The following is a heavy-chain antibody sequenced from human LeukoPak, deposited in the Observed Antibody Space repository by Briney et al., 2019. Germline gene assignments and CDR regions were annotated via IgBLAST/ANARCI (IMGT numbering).Heavy chain of an antibody. V-gene: IGHV3-23*01. CDR3: AIYDSSGAEAFDI. J-gene: IGHJ3*02. CDR1: GFTFSSYA. CDR2: ISGSGGST. D-gene: IGHD3-22*01. Sequence: GGSLRLSCAASGFTFSSYAMSWVRQAPGKGLEWVSAISGSGGSTYFADSVKGRFTISRDNSKNTLYLQMNSLRAEDTAVYYCAIYDSSGAEAFDIWGQGTMVTVSS.